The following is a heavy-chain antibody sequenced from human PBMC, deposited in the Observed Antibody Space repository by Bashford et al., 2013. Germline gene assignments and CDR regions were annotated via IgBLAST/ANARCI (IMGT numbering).Heavy chain of an antibody. CDR2: IIPIFGTA. CDR1: GGTFSSYA. V-gene: IGHV1-69*13. CDR3: ARGGLPTPLPYYAQGGDRIQGAFDI. J-gene: IGHJ3*02. D-gene: IGHD2/OR15-2a*01. Sequence: PSVKVSCKASGGTFSSYAISWVRQAPGQGLEWMGGIIPIFGTANYAQKFQGRVTITADESTSTAYMELSSLRSEDTAVYYCARGGLPTPLPYYAQGGDRIQGAFDIWGQGTMVTVSS.